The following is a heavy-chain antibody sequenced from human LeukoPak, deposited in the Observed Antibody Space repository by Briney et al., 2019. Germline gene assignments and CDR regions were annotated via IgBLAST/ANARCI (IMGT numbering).Heavy chain of an antibody. CDR1: GGSISSSSYY. CDR3: ARERANYDAWGYYYYSYMDV. Sequence: SETLSLTCTVSGGSISSSSYYWGWIRQPPGKGLEWIGEINHSGSTNYNPSLKSRVTISVDTSKNQFSLKLSSVTAADTAVYYCARERANYDAWGYYYYSYMDVWGKGTTVTISS. V-gene: IGHV4-39*07. CDR2: INHSGST. D-gene: IGHD3-22*01. J-gene: IGHJ6*03.